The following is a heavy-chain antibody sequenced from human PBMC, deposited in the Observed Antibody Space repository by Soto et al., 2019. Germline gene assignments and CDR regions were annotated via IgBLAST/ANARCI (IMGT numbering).Heavy chain of an antibody. CDR2: IYYSGST. J-gene: IGHJ4*02. V-gene: IGHV4-61*01. Sequence: SETLSLTCTVSGGSVSSGSYYWSWIRQPPGKGLEWIGYIYYSGSTNYNPSLKSRVTISVDTSKNQFSLKLSPVTAADTAVYYCAREWSGLSRGWYGGGIDYWAQETLVTVSS. D-gene: IGHD6-19*01. CDR1: GGSVSSGSYY. CDR3: AREWSGLSRGWYGGGIDY.